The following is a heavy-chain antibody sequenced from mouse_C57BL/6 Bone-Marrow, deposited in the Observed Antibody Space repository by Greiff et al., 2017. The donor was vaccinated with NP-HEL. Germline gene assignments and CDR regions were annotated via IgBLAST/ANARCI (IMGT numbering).Heavy chain of an antibody. Sequence: VQLKQSVAELVRPGASVKLSCTASGFNIKNTYMHWVKQRPEQGLEWIGRIDPANGNTKYAPKFQGKATITADTSSNTAYLKLSSLTSEDTAIYYCAREMYGSSWSDWYFDVWGTGTTVTVSS. CDR2: IDPANGNT. CDR1: GFNIKNTY. V-gene: IGHV14-3*01. D-gene: IGHD1-1*01. J-gene: IGHJ1*03. CDR3: AREMYGSSWSDWYFDV.